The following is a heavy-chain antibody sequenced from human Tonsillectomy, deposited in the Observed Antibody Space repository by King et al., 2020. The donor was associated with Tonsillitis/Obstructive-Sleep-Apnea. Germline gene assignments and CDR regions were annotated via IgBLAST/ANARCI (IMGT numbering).Heavy chain of an antibody. CDR3: ARAQVVAAYYIDY. CDR2: ISSSSSYT. J-gene: IGHJ4*02. D-gene: IGHD2-15*01. Sequence: VQLVESGGGLVKPGGSLRLSCAASGFTFSDYYMSWIRQAPGKGLEWVSYISSSSSYTNYADSVKGRFTISRDNAKNSLYLQMNSLRAEDTAVYYCARAQVVAAYYIDYWGQGTLVTVSS. V-gene: IGHV3-11*06. CDR1: GFTFSDYY.